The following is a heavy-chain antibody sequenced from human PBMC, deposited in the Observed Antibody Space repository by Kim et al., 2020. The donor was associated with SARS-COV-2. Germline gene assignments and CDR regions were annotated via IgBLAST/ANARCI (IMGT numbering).Heavy chain of an antibody. CDR3: ARTAPRRSSTAYYFYVLDV. V-gene: IGHV4-59*01. CDR1: GGSISSFY. CDR2: LSYDGNT. J-gene: IGHJ6*02. D-gene: IGHD3-22*01. Sequence: SETLSLTCTVSGGSISSFYWSWVRQPPGKGLEWVAFLSYDGNTNYNPSLKSRVTISRDTSKNQFSLRVTSVSAADTAVYFCARTAPRRSSTAYYFYVLDVWGQGATVIVSS.